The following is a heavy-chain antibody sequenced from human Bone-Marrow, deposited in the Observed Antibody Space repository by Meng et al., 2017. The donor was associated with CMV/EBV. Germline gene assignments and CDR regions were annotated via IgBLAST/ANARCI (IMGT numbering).Heavy chain of an antibody. CDR3: AKEVGRAVALI. Sequence: GGSLRLSCAASGFTFSSYSMSWIRQAPGKGLQWVSSISGSNTVTYYADAVKGRFTISRDNSKNTLYLQMNSLRAEDTAVYFCAKEVGRAVALIWGQGTLVTVSS. CDR1: GFTFSSYS. CDR2: ISGSNTVT. D-gene: IGHD6-19*01. V-gene: IGHV3-23*01. J-gene: IGHJ4*02.